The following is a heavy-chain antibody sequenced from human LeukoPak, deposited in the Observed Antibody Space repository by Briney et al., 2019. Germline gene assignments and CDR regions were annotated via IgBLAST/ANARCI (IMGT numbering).Heavy chain of an antibody. D-gene: IGHD2-2*02. CDR1: GYTFTSYD. J-gene: IGHJ3*02. Sequence: ASVKVSCKASGYTFTSYDINWVRQATGQGLEWMGWINPNSGGTNYAQKFQGRVTMTRDTSISTAYMELSRLRSDDTAVYYCARDCSTSCYTRSYAFDIWGQGTMVTVSS. CDR3: ARDCSTSCYTRSYAFDI. V-gene: IGHV1-2*02. CDR2: INPNSGGT.